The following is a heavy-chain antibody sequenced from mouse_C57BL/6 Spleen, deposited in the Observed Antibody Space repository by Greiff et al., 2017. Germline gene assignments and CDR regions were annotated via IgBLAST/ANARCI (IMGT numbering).Heavy chain of an antibody. CDR3: ASTVGQAWFAY. CDR2: IDPSDSET. D-gene: IGHD2-14*01. CDR1: GYTFTSYW. Sequence: QVQLQQPGAELVRPGSSVKLSCKASGYTFTSYWMHWVKQRPIQGLEWIGNIDPSDSETHYNQKFKDKATLTVDKSSSTAYMQLSSLTSEDSAVYYCASTVGQAWFAYWGQGTLVTVSA. V-gene: IGHV1-52*01. J-gene: IGHJ3*01.